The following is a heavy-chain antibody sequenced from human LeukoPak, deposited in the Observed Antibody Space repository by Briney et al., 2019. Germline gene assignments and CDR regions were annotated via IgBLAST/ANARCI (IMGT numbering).Heavy chain of an antibody. Sequence: GGSLRLSCAASGFAFSVYAMSWLRQPPGKGLEWVSTINANSGTKSYAASVRGRFTISRDNARDTLYLQLNTLRADDAATYYCAKPISGGLAVTADWFHPWGQGTLVVVSS. J-gene: IGHJ5*01. D-gene: IGHD6-19*01. V-gene: IGHV3-23*01. CDR1: GFAFSVYA. CDR2: INANSGTK. CDR3: AKPISGGLAVTADWFHP.